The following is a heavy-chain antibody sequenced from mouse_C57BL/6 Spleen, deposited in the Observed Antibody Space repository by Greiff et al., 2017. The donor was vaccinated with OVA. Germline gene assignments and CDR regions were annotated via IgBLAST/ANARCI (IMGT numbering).Heavy chain of an antibody. J-gene: IGHJ1*03. CDR3: ARSPAYHSNTEGYFDV. V-gene: IGHV1-26*01. CDR1: GYTFTDYY. Sequence: VQLQQSGPELVKPGASVKISCKASGYTFTDYYMNWVKQSHGKSLEWIGDINPNNGGTSYNQKFKGKATLTVDKSSSTAYMELRSLTSEDSAVYYCARSPAYHSNTEGYFDVWGTGTTVTVSS. D-gene: IGHD2-5*01. CDR2: INPNNGGT.